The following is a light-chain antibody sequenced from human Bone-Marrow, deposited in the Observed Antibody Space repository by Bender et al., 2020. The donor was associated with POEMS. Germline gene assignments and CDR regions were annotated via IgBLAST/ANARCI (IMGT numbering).Light chain of an antibody. Sequence: SYELTQPPSVSVSPGQTATITCSGEKLGEEYACWYQQKPGQSPVVVIYQDTKRPSGIPERFSGSTSGNTASLTISGNQTMDGADYYCQSWGSNTAVFGGGTKLTVL. CDR1: KLGEEY. CDR2: QDT. V-gene: IGLV3-1*01. J-gene: IGLJ2*01. CDR3: QSWGSNTAV.